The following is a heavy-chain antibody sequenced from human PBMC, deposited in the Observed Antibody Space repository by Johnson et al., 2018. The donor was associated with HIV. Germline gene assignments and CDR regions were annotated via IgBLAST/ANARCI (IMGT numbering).Heavy chain of an antibody. CDR2: ISYDGSNK. D-gene: IGHD6-19*01. J-gene: IGHJ3*02. Sequence: QMQLVESGGGVVQPGRSLRLSCAASGFTFSSYAMHWVRQAPGKGLEWVAVISYDGSNKYQADSVKGRFTISRDNSKNTLYLQMNSLRAEDTAVYYCARGKGTNFSGWYRESDAFDIWGQGTVVTVSS. CDR3: ARGKGTNFSGWYRESDAFDI. V-gene: IGHV3-30*04. CDR1: GFTFSSYA.